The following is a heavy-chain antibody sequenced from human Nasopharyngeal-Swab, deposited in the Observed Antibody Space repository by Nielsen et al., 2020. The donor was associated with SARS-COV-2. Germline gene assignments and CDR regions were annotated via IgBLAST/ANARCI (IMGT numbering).Heavy chain of an antibody. CDR2: INHSRST. Sequence: SETLSLTCAVYGGSFSGYYWSWIRQPPGKGLEWIGEINHSRSTNYNPSLKSRVTISVDTSKNQFSLKLSSVTAADTAVYYCAGRPYSSSYWFDPWGQGTLVTVSS. CDR3: AGRPYSSSYWFDP. D-gene: IGHD6-6*01. CDR1: GGSFSGYY. V-gene: IGHV4-34*01. J-gene: IGHJ5*02.